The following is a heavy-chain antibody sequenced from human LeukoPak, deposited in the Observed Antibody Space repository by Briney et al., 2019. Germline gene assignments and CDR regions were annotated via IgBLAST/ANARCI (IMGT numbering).Heavy chain of an antibody. Sequence: ASVKVSCKASGGTFSSYAISWVRQAPGQGLEWMGGIIPIFGTANYAQKFRGRVTITADKSTNTAYLEISSLTSDDTAVYYCARCSPGDSSNFYAVLRYWGQGTQVTVST. J-gene: IGHJ4*02. V-gene: IGHV1-69*06. CDR2: IIPIFGTA. CDR3: ARCSPGDSSNFYAVLRY. D-gene: IGHD3-22*01. CDR1: GGTFSSYA.